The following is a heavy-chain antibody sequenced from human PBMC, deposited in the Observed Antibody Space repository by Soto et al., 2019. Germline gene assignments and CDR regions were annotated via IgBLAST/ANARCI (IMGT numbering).Heavy chain of an antibody. CDR2: IYHSGST. CDR3: ARAMATIVSPFDY. CDR1: GGSISSSNW. Sequence: PSETLCLTCAVSGGSISSSNWWSWVRQPPGKGLEWIGEIYHSGSTNYNPSLKSRVTISVDKSKNQFSLKLSSVTAADTAVYYRARAMATIVSPFDYWGQGTLVTVSS. D-gene: IGHD5-12*01. J-gene: IGHJ4*02. V-gene: IGHV4-4*02.